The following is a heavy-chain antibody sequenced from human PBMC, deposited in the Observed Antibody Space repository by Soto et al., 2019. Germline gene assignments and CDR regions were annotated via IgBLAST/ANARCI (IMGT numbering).Heavy chain of an antibody. J-gene: IGHJ4*02. CDR3: ARVFPSYCGGDCSYFDS. V-gene: IGHV4-59*02. Sequence: PSETLSLTCTVSGGSVNSYYWSWIRQPPGKGLEWIGDIFYSGSTKSNPSLKSRVTMSVDMSKKQFSLRLTSVTAADPAVYYCARVFPSYCGGDCSYFDSWGQGTLVTVSS. CDR2: IFYSGST. D-gene: IGHD2-21*02. CDR1: GGSVNSYY.